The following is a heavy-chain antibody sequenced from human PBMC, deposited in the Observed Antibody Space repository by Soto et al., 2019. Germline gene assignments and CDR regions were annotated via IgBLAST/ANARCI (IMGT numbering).Heavy chain of an antibody. Sequence: VQLVETGGGLIQPGGSLRLSCAASGFTVSSNYMSWVRQAPGKGLEWVSVIYSGGSTYYADSVKGRFTISRDNSKNTLYLQMNSLRAEDTAAYYCARESLRYFDWLLDYWGQGTLVTVSS. J-gene: IGHJ4*02. CDR1: GFTVSSNY. CDR2: IYSGGST. V-gene: IGHV3-53*02. CDR3: ARESLRYFDWLLDY. D-gene: IGHD3-9*01.